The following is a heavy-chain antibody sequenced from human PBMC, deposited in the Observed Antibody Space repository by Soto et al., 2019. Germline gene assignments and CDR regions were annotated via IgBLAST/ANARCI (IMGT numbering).Heavy chain of an antibody. V-gene: IGHV1-69*13. Sequence: ASVKVSCKACGGTFSSYAISWVRQAPGQGLEWMGGIIPIFGTANYAQKFQGRVTITADESTSTAYMELSSLRSEDTAVYYCAGPTDDSSGSQLPGSYWGQGTLVTVSS. CDR2: IIPIFGTA. CDR3: AGPTDDSSGSQLPGSY. D-gene: IGHD3-22*01. J-gene: IGHJ4*02. CDR1: GGTFSSYA.